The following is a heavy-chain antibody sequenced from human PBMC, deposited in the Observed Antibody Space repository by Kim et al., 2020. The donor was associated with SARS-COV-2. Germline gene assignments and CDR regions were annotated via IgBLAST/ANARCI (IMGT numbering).Heavy chain of an antibody. CDR2: IYYSGST. J-gene: IGHJ3*02. V-gene: IGHV4-39*01. CDR1: GGSISSSSYY. Sequence: SETLSLTCTVSGGSISSSSYYWGWIRQPPGKGLEWIGSIYYSGSTYYNPSLKSRVTISVDTSKNQFSLKLSSVTAADTAVYYCARREWELDAFDIWGQGT. CDR3: ARREWELDAFDI. D-gene: IGHD1-26*01.